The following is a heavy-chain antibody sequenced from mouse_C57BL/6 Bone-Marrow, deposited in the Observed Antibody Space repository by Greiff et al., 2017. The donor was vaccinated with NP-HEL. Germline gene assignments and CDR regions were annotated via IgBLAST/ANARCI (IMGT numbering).Heavy chain of an antibody. V-gene: IGHV1-69*01. CDR2: IDPSDSYT. Sequence: QVLLQQPGAELVMPGASVKLSCKASGYTFTSYWMHWVKQRPGQGLEWIGEIDPSDSYTNYNQKFKGKSTLTVDKSSSTAYMQLSSLTSEDSAVYYFARSGGNYDYWGQGTTLTVSS. CDR1: GYTFTSYW. J-gene: IGHJ2*01. CDR3: ARSGGNYDY. D-gene: IGHD2-1*01.